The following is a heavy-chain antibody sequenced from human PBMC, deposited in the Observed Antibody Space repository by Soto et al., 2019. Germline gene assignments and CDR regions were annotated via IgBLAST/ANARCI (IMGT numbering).Heavy chain of an antibody. V-gene: IGHV4-30-4*01. CDR3: ARGGPDGTTREY. CDR1: GGSISSGNYY. J-gene: IGHJ4*02. CDR2: IYYSGST. D-gene: IGHD1-26*01. Sequence: QVQLQESGPGLVKPSQTLSLTCTVSGGSISSGNYYWSWIRQPPGKGLEWIGYIYYSGSTYYNPSLKSRLIISVDTSKNQFSLKMSPVTAADTAVYYCARGGPDGTTREYWGQGTLVTVSS.